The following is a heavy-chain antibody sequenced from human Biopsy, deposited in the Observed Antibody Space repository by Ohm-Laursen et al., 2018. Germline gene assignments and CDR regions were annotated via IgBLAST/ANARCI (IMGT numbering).Heavy chain of an antibody. V-gene: IGHV1-69*06. D-gene: IGHD3-10*01. J-gene: IGHJ5*02. Sequence: GSSVKVSCKASGGTFSSYVISWVRQAPGQGLEWMGRIIPTFDTPTYAPDFQGRVTFTADKSTGTAHLDLSRLRSEDTAIYYCAGGAAKGNPYDHWDQGTLVTVSS. CDR3: AGGAAKGNPYDH. CDR1: GGTFSSYV. CDR2: IIPTFDTP.